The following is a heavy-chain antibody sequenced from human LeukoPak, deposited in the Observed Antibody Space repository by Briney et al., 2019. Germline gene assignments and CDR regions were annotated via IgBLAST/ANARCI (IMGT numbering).Heavy chain of an antibody. Sequence: SETLSLTCTVSGGSISSSSYYWGWIRQPPGKGLEWIGSIYYSGSTYYNPSLKSRVTISVDTSKNQFSLKLSSVTAADTAVYYCARDPFYCSSTSYYPDYFDYWGQGTLVTVSS. D-gene: IGHD2-2*01. CDR2: IYYSGST. J-gene: IGHJ4*02. CDR3: ARDPFYCSSTSYYPDYFDY. V-gene: IGHV4-39*07. CDR1: GGSISSSSYY.